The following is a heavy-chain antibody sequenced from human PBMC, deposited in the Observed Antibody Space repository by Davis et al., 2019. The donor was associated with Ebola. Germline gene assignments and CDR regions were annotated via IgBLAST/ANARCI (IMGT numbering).Heavy chain of an antibody. Sequence: GESLKISCAASGFTFSSYWMSWVRQAPGKGLEWVANIKQDGSEKYYVDSVKGRFTISRDNAKNSLYLQMNSLRAEDTAVYYCARDPEVAAAEYYFDYWGQGTLVTVSS. CDR1: GFTFSSYW. J-gene: IGHJ4*02. CDR3: ARDPEVAAAEYYFDY. CDR2: IKQDGSEK. D-gene: IGHD6-13*01. V-gene: IGHV3-7*03.